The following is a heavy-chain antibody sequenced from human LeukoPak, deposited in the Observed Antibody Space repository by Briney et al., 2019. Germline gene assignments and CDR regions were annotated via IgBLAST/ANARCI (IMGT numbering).Heavy chain of an antibody. CDR3: ARGEITYYDFWSGYVIDY. CDR2: IIPIFGTA. V-gene: IGHV1-69*05. CDR1: GGTFSSYA. J-gene: IGHJ4*02. Sequence: EASVKVSCKASGGTFSSYAISWVRQAPGQGLEWMGGIIPIFGTANYAQKFQGRVTMTRDTSTSTVYMELSSLRSEDTAVYYCARGEITYYDFWSGYVIDYWGQGTLVTVSS. D-gene: IGHD3-3*01.